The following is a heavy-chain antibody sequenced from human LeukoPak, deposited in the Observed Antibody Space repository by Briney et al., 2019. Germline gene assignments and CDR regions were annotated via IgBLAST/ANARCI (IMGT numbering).Heavy chain of an antibody. V-gene: IGHV3-53*01. J-gene: IGHJ4*02. CDR2: IYSGDRT. Sequence: SGGSLRLSCEVSGISVRGSYMSWVRQAPGKGLEWVSAIYSGDRTYYAESVKGRFTISRDTSKNTLYLQMNNLRAGDTARYYCTRDLTGTTWSENDYWGQGTLVTISS. CDR1: GISVRGSY. CDR3: TRDLTGTTWSENDY. D-gene: IGHD6-13*01.